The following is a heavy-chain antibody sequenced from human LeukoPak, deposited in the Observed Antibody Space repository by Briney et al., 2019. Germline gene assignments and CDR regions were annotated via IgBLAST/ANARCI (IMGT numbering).Heavy chain of an antibody. CDR1: GYTFTDYY. J-gene: IGHJ4*02. D-gene: IGHD5-18*01. CDR3: ARDLSGVTGYTYGRGIDY. Sequence: ASVTVSYMACGYTFTDYYILWVRHVPGQGREWMGWINPSDGGTDFAQKFQGRVTMNSDTSISTAYMELSRLRSDDTAVYYCARDLSGVTGYTYGRGIDYWGQGTLVTVSS. V-gene: IGHV1-2*02. CDR2: INPSDGGT.